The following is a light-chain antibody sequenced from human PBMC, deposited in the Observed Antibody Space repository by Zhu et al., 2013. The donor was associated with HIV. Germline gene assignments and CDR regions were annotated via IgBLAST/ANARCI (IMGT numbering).Light chain of an antibody. V-gene: IGKV4-1*01. CDR2: WAS. J-gene: IGKJ2*01. Sequence: DIVMTQSPDSLAVSLGERATINCKSSQSVLFSSNNKNYLAWYQQKPGQPPTLLIYWASTRESGVPDRMSGSGSVTDFTLTISSLQAEDVAVYYCQHYYTTPYTFGQGTKLEIK. CDR1: QSVLFSSNNKNY. CDR3: QHYYTTPYT.